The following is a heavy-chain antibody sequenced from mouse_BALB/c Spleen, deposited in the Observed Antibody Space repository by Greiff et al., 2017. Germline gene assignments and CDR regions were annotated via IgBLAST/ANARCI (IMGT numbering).Heavy chain of an antibody. V-gene: IGHV1-14*01. CDR3: ARRVYYGSSYNYAMDY. CDR2: INPYNDGT. J-gene: IGHJ4*01. D-gene: IGHD1-1*01. CDR1: GYTFTSYV. Sequence: EVQLKQSGPELVKPGASVKMSCKASGYTFTSYVMHWVKQKPGQCLEWIGYINPYNDGTKYNEKFKGKATLTSDKSSSTAYMELSSLTSEDSAVYYCARRVYYGSSYNYAMDYWGQGTSVTVSS.